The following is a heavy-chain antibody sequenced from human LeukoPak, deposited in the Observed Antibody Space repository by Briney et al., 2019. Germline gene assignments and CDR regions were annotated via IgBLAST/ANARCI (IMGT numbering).Heavy chain of an antibody. CDR2: IDYSGST. CDR1: GVSITSYY. V-gene: IGHV4-59*01. D-gene: IGHD3-10*01. CDR3: ASTANYYGSGSYYKN. J-gene: IGHJ4*02. Sequence: PSETLSLTCTVSGVSITSYYWSWIRQPPGKGLVWIGNIDYSGSTNYNPSLKSRVTISIDTSKNQFSLKLSSVTAAETAVYYCASTANYYGSGSYYKNWGQGTLVTVSS.